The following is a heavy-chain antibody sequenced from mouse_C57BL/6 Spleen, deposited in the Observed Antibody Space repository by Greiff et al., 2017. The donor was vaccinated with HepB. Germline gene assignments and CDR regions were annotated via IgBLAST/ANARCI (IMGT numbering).Heavy chain of an antibody. Sequence: EVQLQQSGAELVKPGASVKLSCTASGFNIKDYYMHWVKQRTEQGLEWIGRIDPEDGETKYAPKCQGRATITADTSSNTAYLQLSSLTSEDTAVYYWAREELRRPAWFTYWGQGTLVTVSA. D-gene: IGHD2-4*01. CDR1: GFNIKDYY. CDR3: AREELRRPAWFTY. CDR2: IDPEDGET. V-gene: IGHV14-2*01. J-gene: IGHJ3*01.